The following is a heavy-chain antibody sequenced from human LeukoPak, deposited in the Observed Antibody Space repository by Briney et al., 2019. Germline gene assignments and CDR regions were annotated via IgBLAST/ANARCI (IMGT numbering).Heavy chain of an antibody. CDR3: NKETPYDILTGDNYGMDV. J-gene: IGHJ6*02. CDR1: GFTFRNPW. V-gene: IGHV3-15*01. Sequence: GGSTRLSCAGSGFTFRNPWMSWVRQAPGKGLEWVGRIKSKTDGGTTDYAAPVKGRFAISRDDSKSTLYLQMNSLRTEDTAVYYFNKETPYDILTGDNYGMDVWGQGTTVTVSS. CDR2: IKSKTDGGTT. D-gene: IGHD3-9*01.